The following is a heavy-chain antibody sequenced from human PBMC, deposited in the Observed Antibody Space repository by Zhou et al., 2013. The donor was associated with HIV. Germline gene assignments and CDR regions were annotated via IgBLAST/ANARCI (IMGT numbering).Heavy chain of an antibody. CDR3: ARDRRGTTSSGARYYRNGMDV. V-gene: IGHV1-18*03. CDR2: ISPNSDYR. CDR1: GYRFSTHG. D-gene: IGHD6-25*01. Sequence: QVQLVQSGSEVKQPGASVKVSCKASGYRFSTHGISWVRHAPGQGPEWMGWISPNSDYRKYVEKFQGRLTMTIDTSTRTVYMELRSLRSDDMAVYYCARDRRGTTSSGARYYRNGMDVWGQGTTVTVSS. J-gene: IGHJ6*02.